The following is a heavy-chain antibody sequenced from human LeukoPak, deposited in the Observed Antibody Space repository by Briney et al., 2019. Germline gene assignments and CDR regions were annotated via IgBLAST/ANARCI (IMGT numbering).Heavy chain of an antibody. V-gene: IGHV3-13*01. J-gene: IGHJ4*02. CDR1: GFTFRSYD. D-gene: IGHD1-1*01. Sequence: GGSLRLSCAASGFTFRSYDMHWVRHATGKALEWVSAIGTAGDTYFPGSVKGRFTISRENAQNSLYLQINSLRAEDTAVYYCAPSRGTQSFFDYWGQGTLVTVSS. CDR2: IGTAGDT. CDR3: APSRGTQSFFDY.